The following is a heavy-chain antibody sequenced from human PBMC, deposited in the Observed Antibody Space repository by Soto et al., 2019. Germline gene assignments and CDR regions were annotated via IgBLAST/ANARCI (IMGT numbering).Heavy chain of an antibody. CDR1: RGSISNGYSS. V-gene: IGHV4-31*03. CDR3: ARRVEVSLDYFDS. Sequence: SQTLSHTYTVSRGSISNGYSSWSWVRQSRGKGLESICHIYQIVRTYSTPSLKSRVTISVDTSMNQCSLNLLSMTAADTSVYYSARRVEVSLDYFDSLFQGISVT. CDR2: IYQIVRT. J-gene: IGHJ4*02. D-gene: IGHD2-15*01.